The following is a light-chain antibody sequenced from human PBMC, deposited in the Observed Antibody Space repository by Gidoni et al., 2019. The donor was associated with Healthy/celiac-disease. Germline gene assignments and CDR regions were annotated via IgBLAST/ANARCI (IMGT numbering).Light chain of an antibody. CDR3: QQYGSSPRT. CDR1: QSVSSSY. Sequence: IVLTQSPGTLSLSPWERATLSCRASQSVSSSYLAWYQQKSGQAPRLLIYGASSRATGIPDRFSGSVFGTDFTLTISRLEPEDFAVYYCQQYGSSPRTFGQGTKMEIK. V-gene: IGKV3-20*01. CDR2: GAS. J-gene: IGKJ1*01.